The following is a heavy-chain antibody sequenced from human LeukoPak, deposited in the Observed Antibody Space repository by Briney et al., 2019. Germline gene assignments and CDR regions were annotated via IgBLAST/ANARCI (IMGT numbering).Heavy chain of an antibody. CDR3: ARDGRGINIVVVPAGDY. J-gene: IGHJ4*02. V-gene: IGHV3-53*01. CDR1: GFTVNSDY. Sequence: GGSLRLSCAASGFTVNSDYMSWVRQAPGKGLEWVSVIYSGGSTYYADSVKGRFTISRDNSKNTLYLQMNSLRVEDTAVYYCARDGRGINIVVVPAGDYWGQGTLVTVSS. CDR2: IYSGGST. D-gene: IGHD2-2*01.